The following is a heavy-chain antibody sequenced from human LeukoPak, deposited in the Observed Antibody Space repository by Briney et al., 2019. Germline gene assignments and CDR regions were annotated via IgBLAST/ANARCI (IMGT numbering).Heavy chain of an antibody. V-gene: IGHV3-48*02. Sequence: GGSLRLSCAASGLTFSSYSMNWVRQAPGKGLEWVSYISSSSSTIYYADSVKGRFTISRDNAKNSLYLQMNSLRDEDTAVYYCARDLMGCSSTSCYEGLDPEGPNFDYWGQGTLVTVPS. CDR1: GLTFSSYS. D-gene: IGHD2-2*01. CDR2: ISSSSSTI. CDR3: ARDLMGCSSTSCYEGLDPEGPNFDY. J-gene: IGHJ4*02.